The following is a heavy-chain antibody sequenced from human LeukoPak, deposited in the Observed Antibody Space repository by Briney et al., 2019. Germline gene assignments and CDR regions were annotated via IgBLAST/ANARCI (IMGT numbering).Heavy chain of an antibody. J-gene: IGHJ3*02. D-gene: IGHD6-19*01. V-gene: IGHV4-34*01. Sequence: SETLSLTCAVYGGSFSGYYWSWIRQPPGKGLEWIGEINHSGSTNYNPSLKSRVTISVDTSKNQFSLKLSSVTAADTAVYYCKASQWLVHAFDIWGQGTMVTVSS. CDR2: INHSGST. CDR1: GGSFSGYY. CDR3: KASQWLVHAFDI.